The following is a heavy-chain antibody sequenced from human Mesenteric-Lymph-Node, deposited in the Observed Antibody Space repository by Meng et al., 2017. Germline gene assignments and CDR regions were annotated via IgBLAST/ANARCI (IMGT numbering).Heavy chain of an antibody. J-gene: IGHJ5*02. V-gene: IGHV4-39*01. CDR1: GGSISTSGYY. CDR3: VRSSGWVRTGFDP. Sequence: RQPQESGPGLVKPAEALSLPCGVSGGSISTSGYYWGWIRQPPGKGLEWIGSIGHSGTTYYTPSLRRRVTVSIDTSKNQFSLEVTSVTAADTAVYYCVRSSGWVRTGFDPWGQGTLVTVSS. CDR2: IGHSGTT. D-gene: IGHD6-19*01.